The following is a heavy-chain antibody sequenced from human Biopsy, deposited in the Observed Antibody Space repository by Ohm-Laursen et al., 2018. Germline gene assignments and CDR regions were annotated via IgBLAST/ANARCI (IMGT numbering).Heavy chain of an antibody. Sequence: SLRLSCTATGFTFSNYAMNWVRQAPGKGLEWVSGISWNSGSVVYADSVKGRFTISRDNAKNSLYLQMHSLRAEDTAFYYCAKASGYSSGWPIDYWGQGNLVTVSS. CDR3: AKASGYSSGWPIDY. CDR1: GFTFSNYA. J-gene: IGHJ4*02. V-gene: IGHV3-9*01. D-gene: IGHD6-19*01. CDR2: ISWNSGSV.